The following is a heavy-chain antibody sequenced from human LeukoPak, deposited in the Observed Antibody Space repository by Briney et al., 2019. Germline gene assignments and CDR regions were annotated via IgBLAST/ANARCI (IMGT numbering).Heavy chain of an antibody. CDR3: ARGGSDTAMAHDY. CDR2: INRGGSRT. D-gene: IGHD5-18*01. Sequence: GGSLRLSCAASGFTFSNHWMHWVRQAPGKGLMWVSRINRGGSRTDYADSVKGRFTISRDDAKNTLYLQLNSLKAEDTAVYFCARGGSDTAMAHDYWGQGTLVTVSS. J-gene: IGHJ4*02. CDR1: GFTFSNHW. V-gene: IGHV3-74*01.